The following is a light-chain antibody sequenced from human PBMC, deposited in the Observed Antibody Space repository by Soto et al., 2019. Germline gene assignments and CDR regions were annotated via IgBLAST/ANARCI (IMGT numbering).Light chain of an antibody. Sequence: EVVLTQSPATLSVSPGDRATLPCRASQSVSSNLAWYQQKPGQTPRLLIYGASTRATGVPPRFSGSRSGTEFTLTISAVQSEDFAVYYCQQYFNWPPYTFGHGTKVDIK. CDR3: QQYFNWPPYT. J-gene: IGKJ2*01. CDR1: QSVSSN. CDR2: GAS. V-gene: IGKV3-15*01.